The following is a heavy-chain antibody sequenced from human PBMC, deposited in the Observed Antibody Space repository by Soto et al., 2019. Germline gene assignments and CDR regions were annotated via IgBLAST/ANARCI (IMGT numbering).Heavy chain of an antibody. CDR3: ARDGLGGGVIGDYYYGMDV. CDR1: GGSISSYY. J-gene: IGHJ6*02. V-gene: IGHV4-59*01. D-gene: IGHD3-16*01. CDR2: IYYSGST. Sequence: PSETLSLTCTVSGGSISSYYWSWIRQPPGKGLEWIGYIYYSGSTNYNPSLKSRVTISVDTSKNQFSLKLSSVTAADTAVYYCARDGLGGGVIGDYYYGMDVWGQGTTVTVS.